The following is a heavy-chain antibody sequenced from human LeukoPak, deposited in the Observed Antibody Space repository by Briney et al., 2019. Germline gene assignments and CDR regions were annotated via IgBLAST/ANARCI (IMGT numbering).Heavy chain of an antibody. CDR1: GYTFTDYG. J-gene: IGHJ4*02. CDR3: ARARSRASTWYWDH. Sequence: ASVKVSCKASGYTFTDYGINWVRQAPGQGPEWMGWISTLYGNKNFAQKFQGGVTMTSDTSTSTAYLELASLTSDDSAIYYCARARSRASTWYWDHWGQGTLVTVSS. CDR2: ISTLYGNK. V-gene: IGHV1-18*01. D-gene: IGHD2-8*02.